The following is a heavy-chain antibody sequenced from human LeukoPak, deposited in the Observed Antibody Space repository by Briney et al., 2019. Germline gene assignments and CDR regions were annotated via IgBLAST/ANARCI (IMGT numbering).Heavy chain of an antibody. CDR3: AHLRATDWYFFDY. Sequence: SGPTLVNPTQTLTLTCTFSGFSLSSPGVGVGWIRQPPGRALEWLAHIYWHDTKYYSPSLKSRLAISKDTSKNQVVLTMTNMDPVDTGTYFCAHLRATDWYFFDYWGQGTLVTVSS. J-gene: IGHJ4*02. D-gene: IGHD3-9*01. CDR2: IYWHDTK. CDR1: GFSLSSPGVG. V-gene: IGHV2-5*01.